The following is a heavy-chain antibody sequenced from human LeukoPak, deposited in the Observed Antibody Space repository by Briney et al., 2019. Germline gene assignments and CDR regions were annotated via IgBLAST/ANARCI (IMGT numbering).Heavy chain of an antibody. Sequence: NPGGSLRLSCAASGLTFSNAWMSWVRQAPGQGLEWVARIKTKTDGETTDYAAPVKGRFTISRDDSKNTLYLQMNSLKTEDTAVYYCTTDYYDYVWGSYRPDYWGQGTLVTVSS. D-gene: IGHD3-16*02. CDR3: TTDYYDYVWGSYRPDY. CDR2: IKTKTDGETT. J-gene: IGHJ4*02. V-gene: IGHV3-15*01. CDR1: GLTFSNAW.